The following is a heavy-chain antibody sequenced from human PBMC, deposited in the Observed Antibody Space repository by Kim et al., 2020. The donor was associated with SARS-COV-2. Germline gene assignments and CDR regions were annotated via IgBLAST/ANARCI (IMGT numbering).Heavy chain of an antibody. CDR3: ARATLYYDFWSGYPVYYYYGMDV. J-gene: IGHJ6*02. Sequence: GGSLRLSCAASGFTFSSYEVNWVRQAPGKGLEWVSYISSSGSTIYYADSVKGRFTISRDNSKNSLYLQMNSLRAEDTAVYYCARATLYYDFWSGYPVYYYYGMDVWGQGTTLTVSS. CDR1: GFTFSSYE. D-gene: IGHD3-3*01. CDR2: ISSSGSTI. V-gene: IGHV3-48*03.